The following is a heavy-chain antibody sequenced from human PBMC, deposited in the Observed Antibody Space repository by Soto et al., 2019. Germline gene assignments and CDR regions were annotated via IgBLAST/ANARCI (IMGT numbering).Heavy chain of an antibody. CDR2: ISGSGGST. J-gene: IGHJ4*02. CDR3: ATRIAVAGPYYFDY. CDR1: GFTFSSYA. V-gene: IGHV3-23*01. D-gene: IGHD6-19*01. Sequence: GGSLRLSCAASGFTFSSYAMSWVRQAPGKGLEWVSAISGSGGSTYYADSVKGRFTISRDNSKNTLYLQMSSLRAEDTAVYYCATRIAVAGPYYFDYWGQGTLVTVSS.